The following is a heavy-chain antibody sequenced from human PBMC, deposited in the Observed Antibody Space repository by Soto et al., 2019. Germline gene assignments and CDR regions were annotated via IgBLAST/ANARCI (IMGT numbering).Heavy chain of an antibody. V-gene: IGHV4-34*01. D-gene: IGHD3-10*01. Sequence: QVQLQQWGAGLLKPSETLSLTCAVYGGSFSGYYWSWIRQPPGKGLEWIGEINHSGSTNYNPSLKSRVTISVDTSKNQFSLKLSSVTAADTAVYYCASGPGMVRGLSAGYWGQGTLVTVSS. CDR3: ASGPGMVRGLSAGY. CDR1: GGSFSGYY. J-gene: IGHJ4*02. CDR2: INHSGST.